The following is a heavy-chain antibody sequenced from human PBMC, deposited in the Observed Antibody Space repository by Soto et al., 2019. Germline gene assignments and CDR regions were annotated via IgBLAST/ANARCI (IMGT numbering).Heavy chain of an antibody. CDR1: GGTLSSYV. CDR3: ARAQRIQLWASGMDV. V-gene: IGHV1-69*13. Sequence: GASVKVSCKASGGTLSSYVISWGRQAPGQGLEWMGGIIPVFGTVNYAQKFQGRVTITADESTTTAYMELRSLRSEDAAVYYCARAQRIQLWASGMDVWGQGTTVTVSS. J-gene: IGHJ6*02. D-gene: IGHD5-18*01. CDR2: IIPVFGTV.